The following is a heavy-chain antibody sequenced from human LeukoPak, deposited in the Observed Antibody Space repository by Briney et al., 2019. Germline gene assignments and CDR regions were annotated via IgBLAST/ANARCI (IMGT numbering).Heavy chain of an antibody. V-gene: IGHV3-49*04. CDR2: IRSKAYGGTT. Sequence: GGSLRLSCTASGFTFGDYTMSWVRQAPGKGLEWAGFIRSKAYGGTTEYAASVKGRFTISRDDSKSIAYLQMNSLKTEDTAVYYCTSQYSSGWSEFDFWGQGTLVTVSS. J-gene: IGHJ4*02. D-gene: IGHD6-19*01. CDR3: TSQYSSGWSEFDF. CDR1: GFTFGDYT.